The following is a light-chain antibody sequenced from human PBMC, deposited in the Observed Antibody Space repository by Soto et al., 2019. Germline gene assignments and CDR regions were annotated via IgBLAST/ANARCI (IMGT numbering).Light chain of an antibody. J-gene: IGKJ3*01. CDR2: AAS. V-gene: IGKV1-27*01. CDR3: QKYNSAPLA. CDR1: QGISNY. Sequence: DIQMTQSPSSLYASVGDRVTITCRASQGISNYLAWYQQKPGKVPKLLIYAASTLQSGVPYRFSGSGAWTDFTLTISSLQPEDVATYYFQKYNSAPLAFGPGTKGDIK.